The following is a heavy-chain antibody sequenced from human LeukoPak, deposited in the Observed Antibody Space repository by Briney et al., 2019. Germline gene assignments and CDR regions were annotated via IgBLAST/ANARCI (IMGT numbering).Heavy chain of an antibody. CDR3: AREATPGNWFDP. V-gene: IGHV1-69*05. Sequence: SVKVSCKASGGTFSSYAISWVRQAPGQGLEWMGGIIPIFGTANYAQKFQGRVTITTDESTSTAYMELSSLRSEDTAVYYCAREATPGNWFDPWGREPWSPSPQ. J-gene: IGHJ5*02. CDR1: GGTFSSYA. D-gene: IGHD2-15*01. CDR2: IIPIFGTA.